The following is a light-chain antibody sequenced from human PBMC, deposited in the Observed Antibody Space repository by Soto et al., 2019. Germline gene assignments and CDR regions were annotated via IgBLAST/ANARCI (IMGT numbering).Light chain of an antibody. CDR1: SSNIGSHT. CDR3: AAWDDSLNGPV. V-gene: IGLV1-44*01. J-gene: IGLJ2*01. CDR2: SDN. Sequence: QSVLTQPPSASGTPGQRVTISCSGSSSNIGSHTVNWYQQLPGTAPKLLIYSDNQRPSGVPGRFSGSKSGTSASLAISGLQSEDEADYYCAAWDDSLNGPVFGGGTKVTVL.